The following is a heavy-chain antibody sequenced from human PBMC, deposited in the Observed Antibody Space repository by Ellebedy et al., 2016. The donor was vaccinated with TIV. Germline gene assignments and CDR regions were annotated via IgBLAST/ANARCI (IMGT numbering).Heavy chain of an antibody. CDR3: ASITMVRGVIAYGMDV. J-gene: IGHJ6*02. V-gene: IGHV4-59*08. D-gene: IGHD3-10*01. CDR1: GGSISSYY. Sequence: SETLSLXXTVSGGSISSYYWSWIRQPPGKGLEWIGYIYYSGSTDYNPSLKSRVTISVDTSKNQFSLKLSSVTAADTAVYYCASITMVRGVIAYGMDVWGQGTTVTVSS. CDR2: IYYSGST.